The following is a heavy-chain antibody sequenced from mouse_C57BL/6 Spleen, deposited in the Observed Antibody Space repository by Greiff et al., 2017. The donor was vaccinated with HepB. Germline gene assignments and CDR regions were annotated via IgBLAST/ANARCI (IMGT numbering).Heavy chain of an antibody. CDR2: IYPGDGDT. J-gene: IGHJ3*01. V-gene: IGHV1-80*01. Sequence: LQESGAELVKPGASVKISCKASGYAFSSYWMNWVKQRPGKGLEWIGQIYPGDGDTNYNGKFKGKATLTADKSSSTAYMQLSSLTSEDSAVYFCARGYYGSSPFAYWGQGTLVTVSA. CDR1: GYAFSSYW. CDR3: ARGYYGSSPFAY. D-gene: IGHD1-1*01.